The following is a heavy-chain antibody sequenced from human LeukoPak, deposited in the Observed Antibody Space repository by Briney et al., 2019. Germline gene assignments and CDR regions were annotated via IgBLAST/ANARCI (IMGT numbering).Heavy chain of an antibody. CDR3: AKHFCTGLDCALFDS. D-gene: IGHD3/OR15-3a*01. Sequence: GGSLGLSPAASGFTLSNYGVSWVRPGPGKGVEWVSGIRSAVDTTHYEDSVKGRFIISRDNSKNTLSLQLNSLRPEDTALYYCAKHFCTGLDCALFDSWGQGTLVTVSS. CDR2: IRSAVDTT. V-gene: IGHV3-23*01. J-gene: IGHJ4*02. CDR1: GFTLSNYG.